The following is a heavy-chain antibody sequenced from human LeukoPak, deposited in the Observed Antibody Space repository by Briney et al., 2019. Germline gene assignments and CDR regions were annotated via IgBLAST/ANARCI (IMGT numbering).Heavy chain of an antibody. D-gene: IGHD1-14*01. Sequence: GGSLRLSCAASGFAFSTCAMSWVRQAPGKGLEWVSGISGTTSGTYYADSVKGRFTISRDNSKNTLFLQVNSLRAEDTAVYYCAKVRTYFYHGLDVWGQGTTVTVSS. V-gene: IGHV3-23*01. CDR1: GFAFSTCA. CDR2: ISGTTSGT. J-gene: IGHJ6*02. CDR3: AKVRTYFYHGLDV.